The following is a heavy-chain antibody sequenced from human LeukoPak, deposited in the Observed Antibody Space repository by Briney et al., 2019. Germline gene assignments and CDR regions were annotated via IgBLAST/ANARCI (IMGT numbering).Heavy chain of an antibody. J-gene: IGHJ5*02. CDR2: INHSGSI. D-gene: IGHD3-16*01. Sequence: SETLSLTCAVYGGSFSGYYWSWIRQPPGKGLEWIGEINHSGSINYNPSLKSRVIISVDTSKNQFSLKLTSVTAADTAVYYCARHYGPWGQGTLVTVSS. CDR1: GGSFSGYY. V-gene: IGHV4-34*01. CDR3: ARHYGP.